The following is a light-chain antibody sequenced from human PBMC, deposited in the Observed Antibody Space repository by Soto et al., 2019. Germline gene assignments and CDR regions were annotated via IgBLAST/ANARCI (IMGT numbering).Light chain of an antibody. CDR3: KQYGAAPPRT. V-gene: IGKV3-20*01. J-gene: IGKJ2*01. CDR2: GTS. Sequence: EIVLTQSPGTLSLSPGKRATISCSANQSITSNYLAWYQQKPGQAPSLLIYGTSGWATGIPDRFSGSGSGTDFTLTLSSLEPAAFAVYYCKQYGAAPPRTFGQGKKLEI. CDR1: QSITSNY.